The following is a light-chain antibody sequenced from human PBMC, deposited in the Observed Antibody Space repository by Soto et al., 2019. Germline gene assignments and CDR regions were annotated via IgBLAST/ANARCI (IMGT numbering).Light chain of an antibody. CDR2: GAS. V-gene: IGKV3-15*01. CDR1: QSVSSD. J-gene: IGKJ2*01. Sequence: EIVMTQSPATLSVSPGERATLSCRASQSVSSDLAWYQQKPGQAPRLLIYGASTRATGIPARFSGSGSGTEFTLTISSLQFEDFVVYYCQQYNNWYTFGQGTKLEI. CDR3: QQYNNWYT.